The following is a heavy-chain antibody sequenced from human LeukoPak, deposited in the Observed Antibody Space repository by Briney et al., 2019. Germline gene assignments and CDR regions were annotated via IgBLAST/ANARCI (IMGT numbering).Heavy chain of an antibody. D-gene: IGHD2-8*01. CDR1: GFTFSNYA. CDR2: KSRDGSDE. Sequence: QPGGSLRLSCEASGFTFSNYAMHWVRQAPGKGLEWVALKSRDGSDESHADSVKGRFTISRDNSKNTLYLQMNSLRVEDTALYYCARGFRNGPFDCWGQGTLVTVSS. V-gene: IGHV3-30*04. CDR3: ARGFRNGPFDC. J-gene: IGHJ4*02.